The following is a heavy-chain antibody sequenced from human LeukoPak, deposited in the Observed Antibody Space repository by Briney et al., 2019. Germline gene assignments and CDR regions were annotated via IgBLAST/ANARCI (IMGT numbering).Heavy chain of an antibody. V-gene: IGHV3-74*01. D-gene: IGHD3-22*01. J-gene: IGHJ4*02. CDR1: GFTFSSYW. Sequence: GGSLRLSCAASGFTFSSYWMHWVRQAPGKGLVWVSRINTDGSSTSYADSVKGRFTISRDNAKNTLYLQMNSLRAEDTAVYYCARGFLALDYYDSSGYYYYWGQGTLVTVSS. CDR2: INTDGSST. CDR3: ARGFLALDYYDSSGYYYY.